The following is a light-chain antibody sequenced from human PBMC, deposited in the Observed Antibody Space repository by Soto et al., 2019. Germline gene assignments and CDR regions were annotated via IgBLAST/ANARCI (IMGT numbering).Light chain of an antibody. Sequence: EIVLTQSPATLSLSPGERATLSCRASQSVSSYLAWYQQKPGQAPRLLIYDASNRATGIPARFSGSGSGTDFTLTISSLQPEDFATYYCQQLSTYPLTFGGVNKVDSK. CDR3: QQLSTYPLT. J-gene: IGKJ4*01. CDR2: DAS. CDR1: QSVSSY. V-gene: IGKV3-11*01.